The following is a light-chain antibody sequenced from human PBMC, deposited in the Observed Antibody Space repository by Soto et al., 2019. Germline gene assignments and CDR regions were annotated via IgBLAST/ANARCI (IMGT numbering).Light chain of an antibody. CDR2: GAS. CDR3: QQYVTSPWT. CDR1: QSVSSNY. J-gene: IGKJ1*01. Sequence: DIVLTQSPGTLSLSPGERATLSCRASQSVSSNYLSWYQQKPGPAPRLLIYGASSGVTGIPDRFSGSGSGTDFTLTISRLEPEDFAVYYCQQYVTSPWTFGQGTKVEIK. V-gene: IGKV3-20*01.